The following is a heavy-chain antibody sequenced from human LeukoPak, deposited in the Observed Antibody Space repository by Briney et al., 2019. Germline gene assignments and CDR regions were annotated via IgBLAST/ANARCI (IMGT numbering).Heavy chain of an antibody. CDR3: ARLGLYYYDSSGYPLFGY. CDR2: IYYSGST. J-gene: IGHJ4*02. Sequence: SETLSLTCTVSGGSISSSSYYWGWIRQPPGKGLEWIGSIYYSGSTYYNPSLKSRVTISVDTSKNQFSLKLSSVTAADTAVYYCARLGLYYYDSSGYPLFGYWGQGTLVTVSS. D-gene: IGHD3-22*01. CDR1: GGSISSSSYY. V-gene: IGHV4-39*01.